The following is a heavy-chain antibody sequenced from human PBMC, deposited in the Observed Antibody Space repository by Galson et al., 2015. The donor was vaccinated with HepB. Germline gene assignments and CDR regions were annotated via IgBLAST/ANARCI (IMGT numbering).Heavy chain of an antibody. V-gene: IGHV1-69*13. CDR1: GVTLNSYT. J-gene: IGHJ4*02. CDR3: ARGNPITVY. CDR2: IIPFSGVV. D-gene: IGHD3-3*01. Sequence: SVKVSCKASGVTLNSYTVTWVRQAPGRGLQWMGGIIPFSGVVNYAQQIQGRLTITADESRRTAYMELSSLKSEDTAVYFCARGNPITVYWGQGTLVTVSS.